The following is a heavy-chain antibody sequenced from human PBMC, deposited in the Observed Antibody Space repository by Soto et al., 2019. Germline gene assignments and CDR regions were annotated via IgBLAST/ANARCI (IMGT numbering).Heavy chain of an antibody. J-gene: IGHJ4*02. V-gene: IGHV3-66*01. D-gene: IGHD3-22*01. CDR2: IYSGGST. CDR1: GFTVSSNY. CDR3: ARDIPGGYDSSGQFPY. Sequence: GSLRLSCAASGFTVSSNYMSWVRQAPGKGLEWVSVIYSGGSTYYADSVKGRFTISRDNSKNTLYLQMNSLRAEDTAVYYCARDIPGGYDSSGQFPYWGQGTLVTVS.